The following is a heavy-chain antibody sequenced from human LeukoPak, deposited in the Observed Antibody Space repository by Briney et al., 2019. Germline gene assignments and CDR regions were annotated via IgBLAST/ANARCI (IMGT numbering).Heavy chain of an antibody. J-gene: IGHJ6*03. D-gene: IGHD5-12*01. Sequence: ASVKVSCKASGYTFTGYYMHWVRQATGQGLEWMGWMNPNSGNTGYAQKFQGRVTITRNTSISTAYMELSSLRSEDTAVYYCARVSGYDSVGGYYMDVWGKGTTVTVSS. CDR1: GYTFTGYY. CDR2: MNPNSGNT. V-gene: IGHV1-8*03. CDR3: ARVSGYDSVGGYYMDV.